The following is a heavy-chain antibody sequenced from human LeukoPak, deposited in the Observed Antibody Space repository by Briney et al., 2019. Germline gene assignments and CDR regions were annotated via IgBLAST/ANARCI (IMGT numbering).Heavy chain of an antibody. D-gene: IGHD1-26*01. CDR2: ISGSGGST. J-gene: IGHJ4*02. CDR3: AKVASGSYYNWPFDY. CDR1: GFTFSSYG. V-gene: IGHV3-23*01. Sequence: GGSLRLSCAASGFTFSSYGMSWVRQAPGKGLEWVSVISGSGGSTYYADSVKGRFTISRDNSKKTLYLQMNSLRAEDTAVYYCAKVASGSYYNWPFDYWGQGTLVTVSS.